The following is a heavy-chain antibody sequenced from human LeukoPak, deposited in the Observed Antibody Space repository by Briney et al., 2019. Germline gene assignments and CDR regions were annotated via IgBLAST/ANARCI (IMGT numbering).Heavy chain of an antibody. J-gene: IGHJ4*02. CDR3: ARVLRSGRTYYGSGSYYKFDY. CDR2: INHSGST. Sequence: SETLSLTCAVYGGSFSGYYWSWIRQPPGKGLEWIGEINHSGSTNYNPSLMSRVTISVDTSKNQFSLKLSSVTAADTAVYYCARVLRSGRTYYGSGSYYKFDYWGQGTLVTVSS. CDR1: GGSFSGYY. D-gene: IGHD3-10*01. V-gene: IGHV4-34*01.